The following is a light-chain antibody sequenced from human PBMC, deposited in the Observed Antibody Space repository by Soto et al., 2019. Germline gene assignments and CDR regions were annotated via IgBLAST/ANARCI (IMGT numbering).Light chain of an antibody. CDR1: SSDIGAGYA. CDR2: SDS. V-gene: IGLV1-40*01. CDR3: QSYDSSLSGVV. J-gene: IGLJ3*02. Sequence: QSVLTQPPSVSGAPGQRVTISCTGSSSDIGAGYAVHWYQQLPGTAPKLLIFSDSNRPSGVPDRFSGSKSGTSASLAITGLQAEDEADYYCQSYDSSLSGVVFGGGPKLTVL.